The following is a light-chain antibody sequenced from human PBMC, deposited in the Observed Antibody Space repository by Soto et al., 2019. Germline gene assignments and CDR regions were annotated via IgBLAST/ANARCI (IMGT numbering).Light chain of an antibody. CDR1: QSVSSI. CDR2: GAS. V-gene: IGKV3-15*01. CDR3: QQYNNWWT. Sequence: VSPGERATLSCRASQSVSSILAWYQQKPGQAPRLLIYGASMRATGIPARFSGSGSGTEFTLTISSLQSEDFAVYYCQQYNNWWTFGQGTKVEIK. J-gene: IGKJ1*01.